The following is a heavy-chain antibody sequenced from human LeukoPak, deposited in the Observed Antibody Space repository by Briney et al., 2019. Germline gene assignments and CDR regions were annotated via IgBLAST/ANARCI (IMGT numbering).Heavy chain of an antibody. CDR1: GFTFSAYG. V-gene: IGHV3-NL1*01. D-gene: IGHD3-22*01. CDR2: IYSGGST. J-gene: IGHJ4*02. CDR3: ARTYDSSGYYPFYFDY. Sequence: GGSLRLSCAASGFTFSAYGMHWVRQAPGKGLEWVSVIYSGGSTYYADSVKGRFTISRDNSKNTLYLQMNSLRAEDTAVYYCARTYDSSGYYPFYFDYWGQGTLVTVSS.